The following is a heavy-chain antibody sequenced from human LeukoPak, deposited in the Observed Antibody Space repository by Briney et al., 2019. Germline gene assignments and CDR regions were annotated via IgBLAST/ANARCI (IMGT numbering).Heavy chain of an antibody. J-gene: IGHJ4*02. V-gene: IGHV5-51*01. CDR1: GYLFTSYW. CDR2: IYPGDSDT. D-gene: IGHD3-16*02. CDR3: ARQGGVNDYVWGSYLPYYSDY. Sequence: GGSLEISCKGSGYLFTSYWIGWVRPLPGKGLEWMGIIYPGDSDTRYSPSFQGQVTISADKSISTAYLQWSSLKASDTAMYYCARQGGVNDYVWGSYLPYYSDYWGQGTLVTVSS.